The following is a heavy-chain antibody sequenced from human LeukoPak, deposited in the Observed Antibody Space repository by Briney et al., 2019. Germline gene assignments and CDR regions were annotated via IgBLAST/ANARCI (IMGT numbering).Heavy chain of an antibody. J-gene: IGHJ4*02. CDR1: GFTFSSYW. D-gene: IGHD5-12*01. Sequence: GGSLRLSCAASGFTFSSYWMSWVRQAPGKGLEWVSVIYSGGSTYYADSVKGRFTISRDNSKNTLYLQMNSLRAEDTAVYYCARETLSGYTKNFDYWGQGTLVTVSS. CDR2: IYSGGST. CDR3: ARETLSGYTKNFDY. V-gene: IGHV3-53*01.